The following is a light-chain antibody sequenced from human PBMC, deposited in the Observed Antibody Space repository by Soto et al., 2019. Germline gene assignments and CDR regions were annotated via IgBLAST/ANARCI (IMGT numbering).Light chain of an antibody. CDR3: AAWDDSLNGPV. Sequence: QSVLTQPPSSSGTPGQRVTISCSGSSSNIGSNTVNWYQQLLGTAPKLLIYSNNQRPSGVPDRFSGSKSGTSASLAISGLQYEDEADDYCAAWDDSLNGPVFGGGTKVTVL. J-gene: IGLJ2*01. CDR2: SNN. V-gene: IGLV1-44*01. CDR1: SSNIGSNT.